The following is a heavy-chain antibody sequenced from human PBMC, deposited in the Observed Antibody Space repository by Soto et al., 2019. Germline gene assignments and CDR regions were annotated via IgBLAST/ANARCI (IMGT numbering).Heavy chain of an antibody. Sequence: SETLSLTCTVSGGSISSSSYYWGWIRQPPGKGLEWIGSIYYSGSTYYKPSLKSRVTISGDTSKILFSLKLSSVTAADTAVYYCARQAVVPAAIMEDYFDHWGQGTLVTVSS. D-gene: IGHD2-2*01. J-gene: IGHJ4*02. CDR3: ARQAVVPAAIMEDYFDH. CDR1: GGSISSSSYY. CDR2: IYYSGST. V-gene: IGHV4-39*01.